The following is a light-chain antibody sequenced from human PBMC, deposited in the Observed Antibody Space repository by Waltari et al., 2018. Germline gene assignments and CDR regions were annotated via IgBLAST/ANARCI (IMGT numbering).Light chain of an antibody. V-gene: IGLV2-14*03. CDR1: SSDIGVYTT. Sequence: QSALTPPASVSGSPGQSITISCTGTSSDIGVYTTVSWYQQHPGKAPKLIIYDVAERPSGVSNRFSGSKSGNTASLTISGLQTDDESDYFCSSYSDISISLLFGGGTKLTVL. J-gene: IGLJ2*01. CDR3: SSYSDISISLL. CDR2: DVA.